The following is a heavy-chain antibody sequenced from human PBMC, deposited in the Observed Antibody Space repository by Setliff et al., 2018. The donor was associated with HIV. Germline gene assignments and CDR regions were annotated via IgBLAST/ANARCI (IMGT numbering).Heavy chain of an antibody. CDR1: GGSISSYY. J-gene: IGHJ3*02. V-gene: IGHV4-4*09. CDR2: IYNSAST. Sequence: SETLSLTCTVSGGSISSYYWSWIRQPPGKGLEWLGHIYNSASTSYNPSLKSRVTISVDTSKNQFSLNLRSVTAADTAVYFCARDKWLVPDTFDIWGQGTMVTVSS. D-gene: IGHD6-19*01. CDR3: ARDKWLVPDTFDI.